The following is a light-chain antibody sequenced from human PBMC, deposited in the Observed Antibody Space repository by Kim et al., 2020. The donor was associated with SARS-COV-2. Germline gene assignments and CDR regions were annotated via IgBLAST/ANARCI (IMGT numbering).Light chain of an antibody. J-gene: IGKJ1*01. CDR2: GAS. Sequence: SPGESATLSCRASQRISSSYIAWYQQKPGLAPRLLIYGASTRATGIPDRFSGSGSGTDFTLSISSLEPEDSAVYYCQQYGSYSWTFGQGTKVDIK. CDR1: QRISSSY. V-gene: IGKV3-20*01. CDR3: QQYGSYSWT.